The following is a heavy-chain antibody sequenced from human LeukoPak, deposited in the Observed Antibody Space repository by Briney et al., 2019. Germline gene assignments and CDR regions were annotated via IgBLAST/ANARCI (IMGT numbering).Heavy chain of an antibody. CDR3: AREEMTRSGYYNDNY. D-gene: IGHD3-22*01. J-gene: IGHJ4*02. CDR1: GGSISSGGYY. CDR2: IYYSGST. Sequence: SQTPSLTCTVSGGSISSGGYYWSWIRQHPGKGLEWIGYIYYSGSTYYNPSLKSRVTISVDTSKNQFSLKLSSVTAADTAVYYCAREEMTRSGYYNDNYWGQGTLVTVSS. V-gene: IGHV4-31*03.